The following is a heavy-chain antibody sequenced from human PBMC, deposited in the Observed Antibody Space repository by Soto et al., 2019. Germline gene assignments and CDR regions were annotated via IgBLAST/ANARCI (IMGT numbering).Heavy chain of an antibody. J-gene: IGHJ4*02. D-gene: IGHD3-16*01. V-gene: IGHV1-18*01. CDR3: GGDTPPPRE. Sequence: QVQLVQSGAEVKKPGASVKVSCKASGYTFTSYAISWLRQAPGQGLKWMGWITAYNGNLNYAQKVQGSGTMATHTASSTACLELRSLRSDDAAVYRLGGDTPPPREWGQGTLVTVS. CDR2: ITAYNGNL. CDR1: GYTFTSYA.